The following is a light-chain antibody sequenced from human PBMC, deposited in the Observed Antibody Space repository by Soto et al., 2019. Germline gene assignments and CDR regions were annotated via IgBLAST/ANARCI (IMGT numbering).Light chain of an antibody. CDR3: QHYNSYSEA. J-gene: IGKJ1*01. Sequence: DIQMTQSPSTLSASVGDRVTITCLASQSISNWLAWYQQKPGKAPKLLISDAFSLQSGVPSRFSGSGSGTEFTLTISSLQPDDFATYYCQHYNSYSEAFGQGTKVDIK. V-gene: IGKV1-5*01. CDR1: QSISNW. CDR2: DAF.